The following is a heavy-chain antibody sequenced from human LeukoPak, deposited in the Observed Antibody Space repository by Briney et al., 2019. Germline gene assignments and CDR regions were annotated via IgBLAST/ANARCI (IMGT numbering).Heavy chain of an antibody. CDR2: INPNSGDT. J-gene: IGHJ4*02. CDR3: ARGSTVGATESLGFDY. V-gene: IGHV1-2*02. D-gene: IGHD1-26*01. CDR1: GYTFTGYY. Sequence: ASVKVSCKASGYTFTGYYIHWVRQAPGQGLEWIGWINPNSGDTHCAQKFQGRVTMTRDTSISTAYMELSRLRSDDTAMYYCARGSTVGATESLGFDYWGQGTPVTVSS.